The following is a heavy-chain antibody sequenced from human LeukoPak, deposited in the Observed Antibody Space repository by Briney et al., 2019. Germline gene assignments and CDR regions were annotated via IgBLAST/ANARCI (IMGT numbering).Heavy chain of an antibody. J-gene: IGHJ4*02. D-gene: IGHD5-12*01. V-gene: IGHV3-30*04. CDR2: ISYDGSDK. CDR3: AKDTVGYDYVGPFDY. CDR1: GFTFSRYA. Sequence: GGSLRLSCAASGFTFSRYAMHWVRQAPGKGLEWVAVISYDGSDKYYADSVKGRFTISRDNSKNTLYLQMHSLRAEDTAVYYCAKDTVGYDYVGPFDYWGQGTLVTVSS.